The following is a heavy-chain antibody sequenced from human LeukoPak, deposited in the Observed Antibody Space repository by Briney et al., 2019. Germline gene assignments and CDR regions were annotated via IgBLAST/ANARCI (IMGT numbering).Heavy chain of an antibody. Sequence: PSETLSLTCTVSGGSLTSTSHYWGCNRQPPGQGLESIGTVYYGGNTNSNPSLKSRVSISVDPSESQFSLSLTSVTAADTASYYCFSGYDRASGYFGMDVWGQGTAVIVSS. CDR1: GGSLTSTSHY. J-gene: IGHJ6*02. CDR2: VYYGGNT. V-gene: IGHV4-39*01. CDR3: FSGYDRASGYFGMDV. D-gene: IGHD5-12*01.